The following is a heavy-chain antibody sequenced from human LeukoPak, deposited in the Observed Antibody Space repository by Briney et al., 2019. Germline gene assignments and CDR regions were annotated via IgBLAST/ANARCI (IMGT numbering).Heavy chain of an antibody. D-gene: IGHD2-2*01. J-gene: IGHJ6*02. Sequence: GGSLRLSCAASGFTFSSYAMSWVRQAPGKGLEWVSAISGSGGSTYYADSVKGRFTISRDNSKNTLYLQMNSLGAEDTAVYYCAKGLLYCSSTSCHSYYYGMDVWGQGTTVTVSS. CDR3: AKGLLYCSSTSCHSYYYGMDV. CDR1: GFTFSSYA. CDR2: ISGSGGST. V-gene: IGHV3-23*01.